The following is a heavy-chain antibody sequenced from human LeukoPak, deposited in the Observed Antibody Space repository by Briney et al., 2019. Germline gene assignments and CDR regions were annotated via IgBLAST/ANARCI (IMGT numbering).Heavy chain of an antibody. J-gene: IGHJ4*02. Sequence: SETLSLTCTVPGGSITSYSWSWIRQPPGKGLEWIGYIYYSGSTYYNPSLKSRVTMSVDTSKNQFSLKLNFVTAADTAVYYCARDRGGYTYSRDYWGQGTLVTVSS. CDR3: ARDRGGYTYSRDY. CDR1: GGSITSYS. CDR2: IYYSGST. V-gene: IGHV4-59*12. D-gene: IGHD5-18*01.